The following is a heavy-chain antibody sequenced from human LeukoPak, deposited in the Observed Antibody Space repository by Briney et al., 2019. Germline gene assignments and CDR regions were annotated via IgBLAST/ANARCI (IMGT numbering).Heavy chain of an antibody. CDR1: GYTFTSYY. Sequence: GASVKVSCKASGYTFTSYYMHWVRQAPGQGLEWMGIINPSGGSTSYAQKFQGRVTMTRDTSTSTVYMELSSLRSEDTAVYYCARSFLSGSGSAPWVSWGQGTLVTVSS. CDR3: ARSFLSGSGSAPWVS. J-gene: IGHJ5*02. D-gene: IGHD3-10*01. V-gene: IGHV1-46*01. CDR2: INPSGGST.